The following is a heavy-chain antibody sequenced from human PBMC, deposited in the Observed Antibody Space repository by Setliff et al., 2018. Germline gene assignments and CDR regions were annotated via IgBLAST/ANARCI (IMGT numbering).Heavy chain of an antibody. J-gene: IGHJ4*02. CDR3: AKGGTYRYFDF. Sequence: SETLSLTCAASGGTFSYYYWTWIRQPPGKGLEWIGYVYHSGTAKYDPSLESRAIMSVDASKNEISLKLKSVTAADTAVYYCAKGGTYRYFDFWGQGALVTVSS. CDR2: VYHSGTA. V-gene: IGHV4-59*01. D-gene: IGHD1-1*01. CDR1: GGTFSYYY.